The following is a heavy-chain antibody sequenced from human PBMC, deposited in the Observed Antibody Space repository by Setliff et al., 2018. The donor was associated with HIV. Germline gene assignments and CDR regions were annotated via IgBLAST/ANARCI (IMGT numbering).Heavy chain of an antibody. CDR3: ARSYTAFLSTWYYGMDV. V-gene: IGHV1-2*02. CDR1: GYTFTGYF. J-gene: IGHJ6*02. Sequence: ASVKVSCKASGYTFTGYFRHWVRLAPGQGREWMGGINPNTGATHYAQKFQGRVTLTRDTSISTAYMELNRLRSDDTAVYYCARSYTAFLSTWYYGMDVWGQGTTVTVSS. D-gene: IGHD5-18*01. CDR2: INPNTGAT.